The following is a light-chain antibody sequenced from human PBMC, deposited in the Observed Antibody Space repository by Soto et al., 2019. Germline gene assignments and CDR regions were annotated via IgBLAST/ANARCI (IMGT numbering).Light chain of an antibody. Sequence: QCALTKPASAYGSPGQSVTISCTGTSSDVGGYNYVSWYQQHPGKAPKLMIYEVSKRPSGVPDRFSGSKSGNTASLTVSGLQAEDEADYYCSSYAGSNNLVFGTGTKVTVL. CDR3: SSYAGSNNLV. V-gene: IGLV2-8*01. CDR2: EVS. J-gene: IGLJ1*01. CDR1: SSDVGGYNY.